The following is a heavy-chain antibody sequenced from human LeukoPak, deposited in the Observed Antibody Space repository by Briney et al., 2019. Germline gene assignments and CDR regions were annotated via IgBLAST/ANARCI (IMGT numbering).Heavy chain of an antibody. CDR1: GGSISSGGYY. CDR3: AGLKGGLSAAGNYYYYYSMYV. Sequence: SETLSLTCTVSGGSISSGGYYWSWIRQHPGKGLEWIGYIYYSGSTYYNPSLKSLVTISVDTSKNQFSLKLSSVTAAASAVYYSAGLKGGLSAAGNYYYYYSMYVCCGRTTVAVAS. V-gene: IGHV4-31*01. CDR2: IYYSGST. D-gene: IGHD6-13*01. J-gene: IGHJ6*04.